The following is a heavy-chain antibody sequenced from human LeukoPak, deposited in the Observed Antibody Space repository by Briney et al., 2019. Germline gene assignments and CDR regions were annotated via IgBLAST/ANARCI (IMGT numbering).Heavy chain of an antibody. J-gene: IGHJ4*02. CDR2: MRSGGSTK. Sequence: GGSLRLSCAASGFSFSSYGMHWVRQAPGKGLEWVAYMRSGGSTKYYADSVKGRFTISRDNSKNTLYLQMNSLRPEDTAVYYCAKGYDSSGYYLDHWGQGTLVTVSS. CDR3: AKGYDSSGYYLDH. CDR1: GFSFSSYG. D-gene: IGHD3-22*01. V-gene: IGHV3-30*02.